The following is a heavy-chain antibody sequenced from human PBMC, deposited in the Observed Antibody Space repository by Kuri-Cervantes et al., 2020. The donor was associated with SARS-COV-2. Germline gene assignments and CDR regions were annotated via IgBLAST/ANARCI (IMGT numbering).Heavy chain of an antibody. D-gene: IGHD3-3*01. J-gene: IGHJ6*02. CDR2: ISSSSSTI. Sequence: ETLSLTCAASGFTFSSYSMNWVCQAPGKGLEWVSSISSSSSTIYYADSVKGRFTISRDNAKNSLYLQMNSLRAEDTALYYCAKDMGTIFGVVIGSGYGMDVWGQGTTVTVSS. V-gene: IGHV3-21*04. CDR1: GFTFSSYS. CDR3: AKDMGTIFGVVIGSGYGMDV.